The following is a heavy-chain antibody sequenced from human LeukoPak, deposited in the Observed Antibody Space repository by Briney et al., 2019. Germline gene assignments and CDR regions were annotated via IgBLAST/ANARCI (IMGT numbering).Heavy chain of an antibody. Sequence: VASVKVSCKASGYNFPSYGISWVRQAPGQGLEWMGWISTYNGDTNYAHKLQGRVTITRDTSASTVYMELSSLRSEDTAVYYCASGPYDSSGATFDYWGQGTLVTVSS. D-gene: IGHD3-22*01. J-gene: IGHJ4*02. CDR2: ISTYNGDT. CDR3: ASGPYDSSGATFDY. V-gene: IGHV1-18*01. CDR1: GYNFPSYG.